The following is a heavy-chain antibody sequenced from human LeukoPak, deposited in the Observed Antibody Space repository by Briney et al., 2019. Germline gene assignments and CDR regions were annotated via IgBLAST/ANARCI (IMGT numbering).Heavy chain of an antibody. J-gene: IGHJ4*02. CDR2: IYYSGST. Sequence: SETLSLTCTVSGGSISSSRHYWGWIHQPPGKGLEWIGSIYYSGSTHYNPSLKSRVTISVDTSKNQFSLKLSSVTAADTAVYYCARDKLGSLDYWGQGTLVTVSS. V-gene: IGHV4-39*02. CDR1: GGSISSSRHY. CDR3: ARDKLGSLDY. D-gene: IGHD1-26*01.